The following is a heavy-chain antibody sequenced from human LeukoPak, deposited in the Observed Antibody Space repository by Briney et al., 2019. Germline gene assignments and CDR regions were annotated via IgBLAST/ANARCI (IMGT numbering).Heavy chain of an antibody. V-gene: IGHV3-53*01. Sequence: GGSLRLSCAASGFTFSDYYMSWVRQAPGKGLEWVSVIYSGGSTYYADSVKGRFTISRDNSKNTLYLQMNSLRAEDTAVYYCARVGRAVAGGFDYWGQGTLVTVSS. D-gene: IGHD6-19*01. CDR3: ARVGRAVAGGFDY. CDR1: GFTFSDYY. CDR2: IYSGGST. J-gene: IGHJ4*02.